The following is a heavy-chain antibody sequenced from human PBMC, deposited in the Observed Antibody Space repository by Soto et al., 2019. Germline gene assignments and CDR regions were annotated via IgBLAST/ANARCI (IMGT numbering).Heavy chain of an antibody. V-gene: IGHV1-69*01. J-gene: IGHJ4*01. Sequence: QVQLLQSGAEVKKPGSSVKVSCKASGGTFSSYAISWVRQDPGQGLEWMGGIIPIFGTANYAQKFQGRVTINADESTSTAYMELSSLRYEDTAVYYWARVVAVAVPRDYWGQGTLVTVSS. CDR3: ARVVAVAVPRDY. D-gene: IGHD6-19*01. CDR1: GGTFSSYA. CDR2: IIPIFGTA.